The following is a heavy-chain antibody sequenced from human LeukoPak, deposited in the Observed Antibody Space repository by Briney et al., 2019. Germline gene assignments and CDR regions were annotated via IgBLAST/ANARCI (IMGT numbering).Heavy chain of an antibody. Sequence: PSQTLSLTCTVSGGSISSSSYYWGWIRQPPGKGLEWIGSIYYSGSTNYNPSLKSRVTISVDTSKNQFSLKLSSVTAADTAVYYCARDPGGNERLDYWGQGTLVTVSS. J-gene: IGHJ4*02. V-gene: IGHV4-39*07. D-gene: IGHD4-23*01. CDR3: ARDPGGNERLDY. CDR2: IYYSGST. CDR1: GGSISSSSYY.